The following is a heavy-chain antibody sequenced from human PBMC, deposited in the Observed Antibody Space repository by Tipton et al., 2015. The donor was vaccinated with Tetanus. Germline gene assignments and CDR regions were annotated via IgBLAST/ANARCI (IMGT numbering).Heavy chain of an antibody. Sequence: TLSLTCTVSGGSIRSDNYYWSWIRQPPGKALEWIGDIFYSGNSISNPSFRSRVTMSVDTSRTLFSLTLIAVTAADTAVYFCARGLIDDFLGSRIYFDAWVPGTLVTVSS. CDR1: GGSIRSDNYY. D-gene: IGHD2-8*01. J-gene: IGHJ4*02. V-gene: IGHV4-61*01. CDR2: IFYSGNS. CDR3: ARGLIDDFLGSRIYFDA.